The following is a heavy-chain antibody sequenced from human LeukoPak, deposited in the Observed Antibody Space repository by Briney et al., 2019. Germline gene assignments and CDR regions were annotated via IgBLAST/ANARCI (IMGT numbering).Heavy chain of an antibody. D-gene: IGHD3-22*01. V-gene: IGHV4-39*01. J-gene: IGHJ5*02. CDR3: ARQGRYDTTGRWFDP. CDR2: SYYTGIT. Sequence: SETLSLTCTVSGGSIRSGNYYWGWIRQPPGKGLEWIASSYYTGITYYNPSLKSRVTVSVDTSKNQFSLKLSSVTAADTAVYYCARQGRYDTTGRWFDPWGLGTLVTVSS. CDR1: GGSIRSGNYY.